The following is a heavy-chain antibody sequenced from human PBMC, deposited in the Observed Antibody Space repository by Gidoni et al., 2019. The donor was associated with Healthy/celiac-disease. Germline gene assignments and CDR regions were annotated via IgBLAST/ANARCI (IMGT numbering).Heavy chain of an antibody. Sequence: EVQLVESGGGLVQPGRYLRLSCAASGFTFADYAMHWVRQAPGKGLEWFSGISWNSGSIGYADSVKGRFTISRDNAKNSLYLQMNSLRAEDTALYYCAKDIGVGWDYSGSYYDYWGQGTLVTVSS. CDR3: AKDIGVGWDYSGSYYDY. D-gene: IGHD1-26*01. CDR1: GFTFADYA. J-gene: IGHJ4*02. V-gene: IGHV3-9*01. CDR2: ISWNSGSI.